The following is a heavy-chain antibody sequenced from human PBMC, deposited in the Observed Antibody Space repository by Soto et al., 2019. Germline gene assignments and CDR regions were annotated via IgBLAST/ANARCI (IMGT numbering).Heavy chain of an antibody. D-gene: IGHD6-19*01. CDR1: GGSISSGGYY. Sequence: SETLSLICTVSGGSISSGGYYWSWSREHPGKGLEWIGYIYYSGSTYYNPSLKSRVTLSVDTSNNQFSLELTSVTAADTGVYYCARDPRAVAGLTHYYYYYGMDVWGQGTTVTASS. J-gene: IGHJ6*02. CDR3: ARDPRAVAGLTHYYYYYGMDV. V-gene: IGHV4-31*03. CDR2: IYYSGST.